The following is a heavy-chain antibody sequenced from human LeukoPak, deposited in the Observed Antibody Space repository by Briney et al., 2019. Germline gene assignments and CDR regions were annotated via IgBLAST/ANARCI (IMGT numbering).Heavy chain of an antibody. CDR2: IKEDGSEK. Sequence: GGSLRLSCAASGFPFSTYWMSWVRQAPGKGLEWVANIKEDGSEKYYVDSVKGRFTISRDNAKNSLYLQMNSLRAEDTAVYYCARGDHYYYDSSGHYYFDYWGQGTLFTVSS. CDR1: GFPFSTYW. D-gene: IGHD3-22*01. CDR3: ARGDHYYYDSSGHYYFDY. V-gene: IGHV3-7*01. J-gene: IGHJ4*02.